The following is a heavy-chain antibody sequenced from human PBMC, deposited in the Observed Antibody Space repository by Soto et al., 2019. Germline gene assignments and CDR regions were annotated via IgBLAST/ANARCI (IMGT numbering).Heavy chain of an antibody. J-gene: IGHJ4*01. Sequence: QVQLVESGGGVVQPGSSLRLSCAASGFSFKHYAFHWVRQAPGKGLEWVALISHNDEPKIFYADSVQGRFTISRDNFKNTVSLQMNSLRDEDTAVYHCARGVRAETYYNAFDYWGQGTQVTVSS. V-gene: IGHV3-30-3*01. CDR2: ISHNDEPKI. CDR3: ARGVRAETYYNAFDY. CDR1: GFSFKHYA. D-gene: IGHD3-10*01.